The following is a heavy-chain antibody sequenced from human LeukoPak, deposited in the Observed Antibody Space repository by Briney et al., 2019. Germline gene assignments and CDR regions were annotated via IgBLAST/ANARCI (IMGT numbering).Heavy chain of an antibody. V-gene: IGHV3-23*01. D-gene: IGHD3-3*01. Sequence: PGGSLRLSCAASGFTFSSYAMSWVRQALGKGLEWVSAISGSGGSTYYADSVKGRFTISRDNSKNTLYLQMNSLRAEDTAVYYCAKWGPHYDFWSGYFDYWGQGTLVTVSS. CDR2: ISGSGGST. J-gene: IGHJ4*02. CDR1: GFTFSSYA. CDR3: AKWGPHYDFWSGYFDY.